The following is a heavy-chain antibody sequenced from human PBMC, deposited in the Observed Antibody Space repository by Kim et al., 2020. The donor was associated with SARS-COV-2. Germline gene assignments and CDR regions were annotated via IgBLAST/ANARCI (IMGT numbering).Heavy chain of an antibody. D-gene: IGHD1-1*01. V-gene: IGHV1-8*01. Sequence: ASVKVSCKASGYTFTSYDINWVRQATGQGLEWMGWMNPNSGNTGYAQKFQGRVTMTRNTSISTAYMELSSLRSEDTAVYYCARVKLERPHYYYYGMDVWGQGTTVTVSS. J-gene: IGHJ6*02. CDR2: MNPNSGNT. CDR3: ARVKLERPHYYYYGMDV. CDR1: GYTFTSYD.